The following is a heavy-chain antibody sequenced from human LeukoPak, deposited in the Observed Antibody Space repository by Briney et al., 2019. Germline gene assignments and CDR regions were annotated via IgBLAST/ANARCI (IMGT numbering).Heavy chain of an antibody. D-gene: IGHD4-11*01. J-gene: IGHJ6*02. Sequence: PGGSLRLSCAASGFTFGSYGMHWVRQAPGKGLEWVAVIWYDGSNKYYADSVKGRFTISRDNSKNTLYLQMNSLRAEDTAVYYCARAGRFAYSNNYYYYGMDVWGQGTTVTVSS. V-gene: IGHV3-33*01. CDR2: IWYDGSNK. CDR1: GFTFGSYG. CDR3: ARAGRFAYSNNYYYYGMDV.